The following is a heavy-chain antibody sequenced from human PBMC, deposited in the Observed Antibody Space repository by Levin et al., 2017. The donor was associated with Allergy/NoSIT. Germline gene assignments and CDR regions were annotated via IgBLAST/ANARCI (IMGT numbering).Heavy chain of an antibody. V-gene: IGHV1-24*01. CDR2: FDPENAIT. CDR1: GYTLTNLA. J-gene: IGHJ6*02. CDR3: ATVYDFPSGLDL. D-gene: IGHD3-3*01. Sequence: GASVKVSCKVSGYTLTNLAMHWVRQAPGKGLEWMGGFDPENAITVYPQKFQGRVIMTEDTSTDTAYMELSSLTSEDTAVYYCATVYDFPSGLDLWGQGTTVTVSS.